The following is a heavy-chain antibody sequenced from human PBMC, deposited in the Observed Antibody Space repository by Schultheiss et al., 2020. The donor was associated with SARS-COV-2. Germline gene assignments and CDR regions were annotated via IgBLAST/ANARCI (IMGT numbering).Heavy chain of an antibody. D-gene: IGHD4-11*01. CDR3: ARHMTTVASYGMDV. J-gene: IGHJ6*02. CDR2: IYHSGSA. V-gene: IGHV4-31*03. CDR1: GGSISSSSYY. Sequence: SETLSLTCTVSGGSISSSSYYWGWIRQHPGKGLEWIGYIYHSGSAHYNPSLKSRPTISVDTSKNQFSLRLTSVTAADTAVYFCARHMTTVASYGMDVWGQGSTVTVSS.